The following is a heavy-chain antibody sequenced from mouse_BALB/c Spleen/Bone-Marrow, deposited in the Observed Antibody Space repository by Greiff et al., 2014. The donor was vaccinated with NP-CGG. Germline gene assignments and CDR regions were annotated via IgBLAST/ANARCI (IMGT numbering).Heavy chain of an antibody. Sequence: EVMLVESGGGLVKPGGSLKLSCAASGSTFSDYYMYWVRQTPEKRLEWVATISDGGSYTYYPDSVKGRFTISRDNAKNNLYLQMSSLKSEDTAMYYCVRGLYGSSYTYAMDYWGQGTSVTVSS. D-gene: IGHD1-1*01. J-gene: IGHJ4*01. V-gene: IGHV5-4*02. CDR3: VRGLYGSSYTYAMDY. CDR1: GSTFSDYY. CDR2: ISDGGSYT.